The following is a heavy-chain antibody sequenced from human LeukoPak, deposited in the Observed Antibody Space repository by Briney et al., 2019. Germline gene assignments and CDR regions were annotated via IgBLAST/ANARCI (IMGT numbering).Heavy chain of an antibody. J-gene: IGHJ4*02. V-gene: IGHV4-59*01. Sequence: SETLSLTCTVSGGSISSYYWSWIRQPPGKGLEWIGYIYYSGSTNYSPSLKSRVTISVDTSKNQFSLKLSSVTAADTAVYYCARGPYILTGHFDYWGQGTLVTVSS. D-gene: IGHD3-9*01. CDR3: ARGPYILTGHFDY. CDR2: IYYSGST. CDR1: GGSISSYY.